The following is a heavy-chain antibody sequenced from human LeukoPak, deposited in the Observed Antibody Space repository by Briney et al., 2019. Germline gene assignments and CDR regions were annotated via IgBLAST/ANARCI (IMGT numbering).Heavy chain of an antibody. D-gene: IGHD2-2*01. CDR1: GFTFSSYE. CDR2: ISSSGSTI. V-gene: IGHV3-48*03. CDR3: ARGCSSTSCYGDWFDP. J-gene: IGHJ5*02. Sequence: GVSLRLSCAAAGFTFSSYEMNWVRQAPGKGLEWVSYISSSGSTIYYADSVKGRFTISRDNAKNSLYLQMNSLRAEDTAVYYCARGCSSTSCYGDWFDPWGQGTLVTVSS.